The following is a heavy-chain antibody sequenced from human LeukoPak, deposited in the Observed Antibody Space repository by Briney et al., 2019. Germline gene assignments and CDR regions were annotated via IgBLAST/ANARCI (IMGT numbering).Heavy chain of an antibody. CDR2: INLSGST. CDR3: ARGGIVLMVYAI. J-gene: IGHJ4*02. V-gene: IGHV4-34*01. CDR1: GGSFSGYY. Sequence: SETLSLTCAVYGGSFSGYYWSWIRQPPGKGLEWIGGINLSGSTNYNPSLKSRVTISVDTSKNQFSLKLSSVTAADTAVYYCARGGIVLMVYAIWGQGTLVTVSP. D-gene: IGHD2-8*01.